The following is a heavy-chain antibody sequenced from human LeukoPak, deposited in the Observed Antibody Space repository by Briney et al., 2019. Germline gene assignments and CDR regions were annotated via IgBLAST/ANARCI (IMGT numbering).Heavy chain of an antibody. CDR2: ISGSGGRT. Sequence: PGGSLRLSCAASGFTFSSYALSGFGQAPGKGLEGFSAISGSGGRTYYEASVKGRFTYSRDNSKNTLSLQMNSLRREDTAVYYWAKGDGEEAAGGTGFDYWGQGTLVTVSS. J-gene: IGHJ4*02. CDR1: GFTFSSYA. D-gene: IGHD6-13*01. CDR3: AKGDGEEAAGGTGFDY. V-gene: IGHV3-23*01.